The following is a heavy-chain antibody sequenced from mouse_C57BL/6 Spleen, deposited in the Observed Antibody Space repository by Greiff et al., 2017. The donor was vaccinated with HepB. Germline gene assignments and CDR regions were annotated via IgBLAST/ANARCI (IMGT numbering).Heavy chain of an antibody. CDR2: ISNGGGST. CDR3: ARGGYDERDYAMDY. J-gene: IGHJ4*01. V-gene: IGHV5-12*01. D-gene: IGHD2-12*01. CDR1: GFTFSDYY. Sequence: DVQLQESGGGLVQPGGSLKLSCAASGFTFSDYYMYWVRQTPEKRLEWVAYISNGGGSTYYPDTVKGRFTISRDNAKNTLYLQMSRLKSEDTAMYYCARGGYDERDYAMDYWGQGTSVTVSS.